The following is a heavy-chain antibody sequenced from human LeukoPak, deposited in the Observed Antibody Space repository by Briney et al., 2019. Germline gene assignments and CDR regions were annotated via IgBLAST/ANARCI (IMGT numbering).Heavy chain of an antibody. CDR2: IYGGGNI. D-gene: IGHD5-24*01. CDR3: ARGAGYNYPYYFDY. V-gene: IGHV3-53*01. Sequence: GSLRLSCAASGFTVSSNYMNWVRQAPGKGLEWVSVIYGGGNIYYADSVKGRFTISRDNSKNTLYLQMNSLRAEDTAVYYCARGAGYNYPYYFDYWGQGTLVTVSS. CDR1: GFTVSSNY. J-gene: IGHJ4*02.